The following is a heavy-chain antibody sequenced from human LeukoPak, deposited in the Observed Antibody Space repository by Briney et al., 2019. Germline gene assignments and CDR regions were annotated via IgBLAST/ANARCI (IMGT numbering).Heavy chain of an antibody. CDR2: IIPIFGTA. D-gene: IGHD6-13*01. V-gene: IGHV1-69*05. J-gene: IGHJ4*02. CDR1: GGTFSSYA. CDR3: ARCGTPAGIYYFDY. Sequence: ASVKVSCKASGGTFSSYAISWVRQAPGQGLEWMGGIIPIFGTANYAQKFQGRVTITTDESTSTAYMELSSLRSEDTAVYYCARCGTPAGIYYFDYWGQGTLVTVSS.